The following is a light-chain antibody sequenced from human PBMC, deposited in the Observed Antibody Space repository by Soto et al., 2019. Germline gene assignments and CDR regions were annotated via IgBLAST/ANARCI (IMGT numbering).Light chain of an antibody. V-gene: IGKV1-5*03. CDR1: QSISSW. CDR3: QQYNSYSPRT. J-gene: IGKJ1*01. Sequence: DIQMTQSPSTLSASGGDRVTITCRASQSISSWLAWYQQKPGKAPKLLIYEASSLESGVPSRFSGSRSGTEFTLTISSLQPDDFATYYCQQYNSYSPRTFGQGTKVEIK. CDR2: EAS.